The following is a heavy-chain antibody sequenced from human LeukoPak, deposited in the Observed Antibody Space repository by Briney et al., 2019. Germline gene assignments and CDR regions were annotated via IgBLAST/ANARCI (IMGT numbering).Heavy chain of an antibody. CDR2: MNPNSGNT. Sequence: ASVKVSCKASGYTFTSYDINWVRQATGQGLEWMGWMNPNSGNTGYAQKFQGRVTMTRNTSISTAYMELSSLRSDDTAVYYCARVGYDFWSGSLFDAFDIWGQGTMVTVSS. J-gene: IGHJ3*02. D-gene: IGHD3-3*01. V-gene: IGHV1-8*01. CDR3: ARVGYDFWSGSLFDAFDI. CDR1: GYTFTSYD.